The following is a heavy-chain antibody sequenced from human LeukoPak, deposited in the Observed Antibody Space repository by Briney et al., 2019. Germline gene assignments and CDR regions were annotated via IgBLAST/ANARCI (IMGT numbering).Heavy chain of an antibody. V-gene: IGHV1-2*04. CDR2: INPNSGGT. Sequence: ASVKVSCKASGYTFTGYYMHWVRQAPGQGLEWRGWINPNSGGTNYAQKFPGWVTMTSDTSISTASMELSRLRSDDTAVYYCARGAGDGDFDYWGQGTLVTVSS. CDR1: GYTFTGYY. CDR3: ARGAGDGDFDY. J-gene: IGHJ4*02. D-gene: IGHD7-27*01.